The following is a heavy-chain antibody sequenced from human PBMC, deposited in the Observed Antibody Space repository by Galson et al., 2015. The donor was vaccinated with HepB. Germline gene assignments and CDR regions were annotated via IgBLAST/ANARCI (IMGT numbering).Heavy chain of an antibody. Sequence: SLRLSCAPSGFTVISNYMTWVRQAPGKGLEWVSVIYSGGTAYYADSVKGRFTVSRDYSKNTLSLQMNSLRAEDTAIYYCASALSGWDAFDIWGRGTTVTVSS. D-gene: IGHD3-22*01. V-gene: IGHV3-66*01. CDR3: ASALSGWDAFDI. CDR2: IYSGGTA. CDR1: GFTVISNY. J-gene: IGHJ3*02.